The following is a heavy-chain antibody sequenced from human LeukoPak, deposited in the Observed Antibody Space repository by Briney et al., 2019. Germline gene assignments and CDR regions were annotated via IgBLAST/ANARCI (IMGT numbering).Heavy chain of an antibody. V-gene: IGHV3-74*01. D-gene: IGHD6-19*01. CDR2: INSDGSRT. Sequence: GGSLRLSCAASGFTFSTYWMHWVRQAPGKRLGWVSRINSDGSRTTYADSVKGRFTISRDNAKNTLYLQMNSLRTEDTAVYYCARPETQYSSGLDGFDIWGQGTMVTVSS. CDR1: GFTFSTYW. J-gene: IGHJ3*02. CDR3: ARPETQYSSGLDGFDI.